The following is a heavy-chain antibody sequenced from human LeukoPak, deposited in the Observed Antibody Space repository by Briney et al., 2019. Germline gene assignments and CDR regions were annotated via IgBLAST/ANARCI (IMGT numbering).Heavy chain of an antibody. CDR3: ARDLPYSSSWESIDY. Sequence: GASVKVSCKASGNSLTSYAIHWVRQAPGQRLEWMGWISAYNGNTNYAQKLQGRVTMTTDTSTSTAYMELRSLRSDDTAVYYCARDLPYSSSWESIDYWGQGTLVTVSS. V-gene: IGHV1-18*01. D-gene: IGHD6-13*01. J-gene: IGHJ4*02. CDR2: ISAYNGNT. CDR1: GNSLTSYA.